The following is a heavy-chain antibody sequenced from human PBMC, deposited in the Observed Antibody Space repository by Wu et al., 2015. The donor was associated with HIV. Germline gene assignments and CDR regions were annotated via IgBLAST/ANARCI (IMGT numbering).Heavy chain of an antibody. CDR3: ASGIQAGGANY. D-gene: IGHD2-21*01. Sequence: QVQLVQSGAEVKKPGASVKVSCKASGYTFTAFYLHWVRQAPGRGLEWMGRLNPNTGGADSSQKFQGRVTLTRDTSINTAFMDLRRLRVDDSATYYCASGIQAGGANYWGQGTLVTVSS. J-gene: IGHJ4*02. V-gene: IGHV1-2*02. CDR1: GYTFTAFY. CDR2: LNPNTGGA.